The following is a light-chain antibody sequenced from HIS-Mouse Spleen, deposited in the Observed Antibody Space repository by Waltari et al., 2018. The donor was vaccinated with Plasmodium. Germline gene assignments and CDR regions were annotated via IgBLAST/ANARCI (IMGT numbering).Light chain of an antibody. Sequence: SYELTQPPSVSVSPGQTARITCSGDALPKQYAYWYQQKPGQAPVLVIYKDSERPSGIAERFSGASAGTTGTLTISGVQAEDEADYYCQSADSSGTYVVVGGGTKVTVL. V-gene: IGLV3-25*03. CDR3: QSADSSGTYVV. CDR1: ALPKQY. CDR2: KDS. J-gene: IGLJ2*01.